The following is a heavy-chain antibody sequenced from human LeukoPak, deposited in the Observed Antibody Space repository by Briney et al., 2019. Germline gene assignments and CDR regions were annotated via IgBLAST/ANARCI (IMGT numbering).Heavy chain of an antibody. CDR1: GFIFSAYE. Sequence: PGGSLRLSCAASGFIFSAYEMNWVRQAPGKGLEWVSYISSSGSTIYYADSVKGRFTISRDNAKKSLYLQMNSLRAEDTAVYYCARVYSSGWTYWGQGTLVTASS. D-gene: IGHD6-19*01. V-gene: IGHV3-48*03. J-gene: IGHJ4*02. CDR3: ARVYSSGWTY. CDR2: ISSSGSTI.